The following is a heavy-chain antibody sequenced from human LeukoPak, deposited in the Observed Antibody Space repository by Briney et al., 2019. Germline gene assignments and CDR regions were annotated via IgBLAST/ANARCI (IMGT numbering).Heavy chain of an antibody. J-gene: IGHJ6*02. D-gene: IGHD6-19*01. CDR2: IYYSGST. CDR3: ARGRSEWLVTYYYYGMDV. CDR1: SYY. V-gene: IGHV4-59*01. Sequence: SYYXXWVRQPPGXXLEWXGYIYYSGSTNYNPSLKSRVTISVDTSKNQFSLKLSSVTAADTAVYYCARGRSEWLVTYYYYGMDVWGQGTTVTVSS.